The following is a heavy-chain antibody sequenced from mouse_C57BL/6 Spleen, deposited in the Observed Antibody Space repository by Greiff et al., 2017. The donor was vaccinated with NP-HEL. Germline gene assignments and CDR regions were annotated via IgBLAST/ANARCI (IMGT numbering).Heavy chain of an antibody. CDR1: GFTFSSYA. CDR3: ARDRYGKLFDY. J-gene: IGHJ2*01. D-gene: IGHD2-1*01. V-gene: IGHV5-4*01. CDR2: ISDGGSYT. Sequence: EVKLEESGGGLVKPGGSLKLSCAASGFTFSSYAMSWVRQTPEKRLEWVATISDGGSYTYYPDNVKGRFTISRDNAKNNLYLQMSHLKSEDTAMYYCARDRYGKLFDYWGQGTTLTVSS.